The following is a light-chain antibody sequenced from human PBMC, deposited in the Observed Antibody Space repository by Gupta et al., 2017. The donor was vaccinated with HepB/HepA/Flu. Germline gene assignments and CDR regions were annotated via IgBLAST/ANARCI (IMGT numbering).Light chain of an antibody. J-gene: IGKJ4*01. CDR2: GAS. Sequence: EIVLTQSPGTLSLSTGERATLSCRASQSISSNYLAWYQQKFGQAPRLLIYGASSRATGIPDRFSGSGSGTDFTLTISRLEPEDFAVYFCQQYVSSPLTFGGGTKVEIK. CDR3: QQYVSSPLT. CDR1: QSISSNY. V-gene: IGKV3-20*01.